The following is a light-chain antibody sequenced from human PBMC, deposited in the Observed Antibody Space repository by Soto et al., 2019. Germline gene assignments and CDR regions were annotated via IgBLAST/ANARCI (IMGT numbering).Light chain of an antibody. J-gene: IGKJ2*01. CDR2: KVS. V-gene: IGKV2-24*01. CDR1: QSLEHSDGNTY. Sequence: EIVMTQTPLSSPVTLGQPASISCRSSQSLEHSDGNTYLSWLQQRPGQPPRLLIYKVSNRFSGXTXRXXGSRAGADFTLKIRRVEAEDVGVYSCMQATHVPPYTCGQGTKLEIK. CDR3: MQATHVPPYT.